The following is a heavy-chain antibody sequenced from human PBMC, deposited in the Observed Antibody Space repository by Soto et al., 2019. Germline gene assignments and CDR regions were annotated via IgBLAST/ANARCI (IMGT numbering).Heavy chain of an antibody. J-gene: IGHJ3*01. V-gene: IGHV4-38-2*01. D-gene: IGHD2-2*01. CDR3: ARVPILVPAAPDAFDV. CDR1: GYSISSGYY. Sequence: SETLSLTCAVSGYSISSGYYWGWIRQPPGKGLEWIGSIYHSGSTYYNPSLKSRVTISVDTSKNQFSLKLSSVAAADTAVYYCARVPILVPAAPDAFDVWGQGTMVTVSS. CDR2: IYHSGST.